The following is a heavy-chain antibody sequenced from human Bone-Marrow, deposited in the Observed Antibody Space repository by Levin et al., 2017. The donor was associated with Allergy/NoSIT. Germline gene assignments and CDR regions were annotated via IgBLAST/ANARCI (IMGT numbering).Heavy chain of an antibody. D-gene: IGHD1-1*01. CDR1: GGSISSSSYY. V-gene: IGHV4-39*01. CDR2: IYYSGST. J-gene: IGHJ4*02. CDR3: ARQSYTRPETPYYFDY. Sequence: SETLSLTCTVSGGSISSSSYYWGWVRQPPGKGLEWIGSIYYSGSTYYTPSLKSRATISVDTSKNQFSLKLSSVTAADTAVYYCARQSYTRPETPYYFDYWGQATLVTVSS.